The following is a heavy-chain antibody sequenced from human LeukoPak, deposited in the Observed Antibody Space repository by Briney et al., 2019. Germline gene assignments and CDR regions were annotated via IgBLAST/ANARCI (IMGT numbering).Heavy chain of an antibody. D-gene: IGHD1/OR15-1a*01. J-gene: IGHJ4*02. Sequence: GGSLRLSCAASGFTFSSYWMHWVRQAPGKGLEWVGRFKSGPTGGTTDYAAPVKGRFSMSGEDSKSTLYLHMNSLKTEDSGVYFCTTGGNTLGNWGQGTLVSVSS. V-gene: IGHV3-15*01. CDR1: GFTFSSYW. CDR2: FKSGPTGGTT. CDR3: TTGGNTLGN.